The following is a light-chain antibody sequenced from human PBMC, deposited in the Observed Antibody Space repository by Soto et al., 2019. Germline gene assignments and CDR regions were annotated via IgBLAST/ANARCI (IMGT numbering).Light chain of an antibody. J-gene: IGKJ1*01. CDR1: HSLLHSNGYNY. V-gene: IGKV2-28*01. Sequence: IVMTESVLALPVTPGEAASISCGYSHSLLHSNGYNYLDWYMQKPGQSPNXLIYLGSNRASGVPDRFSGSGSGTDFTLKIRRVEAEDVGVDYCMQPLQSWTFGQGTKGDIK. CDR3: MQPLQSWT. CDR2: LGS.